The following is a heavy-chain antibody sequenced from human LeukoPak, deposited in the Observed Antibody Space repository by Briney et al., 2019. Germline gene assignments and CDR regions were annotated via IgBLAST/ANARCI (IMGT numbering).Heavy chain of an antibody. CDR3: ARDWVGGSSGPYYMDV. CDR2: INPNSGGT. J-gene: IGHJ6*03. Sequence: ASVKVSCKASGYTFTGYYMHWVRQAPGQGLEWMGWINPNSGGTNYAQKFQGRVTMTRDTSISTAYMELSRLRSDDTAVYCCARDWVGGSSGPYYMDVWGKGTTVTVSS. V-gene: IGHV1-2*02. CDR1: GYTFTGYY. D-gene: IGHD3-16*01.